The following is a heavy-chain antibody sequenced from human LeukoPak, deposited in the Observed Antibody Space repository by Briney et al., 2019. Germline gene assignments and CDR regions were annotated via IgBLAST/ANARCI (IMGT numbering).Heavy chain of an antibody. CDR2: INPNSGDT. D-gene: IGHD5-12*01. J-gene: IGHJ3*02. CDR1: GYTSIGYY. CDR3: VRYRDIVATGDI. V-gene: IGHV1-2*02. Sequence: ASVKVSCKASGYTSIGYYMNWVRQAPGQGLEWMGWINPNSGDTNYAQTFQDRVTMTRDTSISTAYMELSSLRSDDTAIYYCVRYRDIVATGDIWGQGTMVTVSS.